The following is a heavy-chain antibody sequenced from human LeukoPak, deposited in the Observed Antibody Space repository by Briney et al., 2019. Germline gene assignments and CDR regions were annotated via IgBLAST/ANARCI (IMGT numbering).Heavy chain of an antibody. CDR1: GFTFSSYS. CDR3: ARDGRAAAGTKVVDY. Sequence: GGSLRLSCAASGFTFSSYSMNWVRQAPGKGLEWVSSISSSSSYIYYADSVKGRFTISRDNAKNSLYLQMNSLRAEDTAVYYCARDGRAAAGTKVVDYWGQGTLVTVSS. D-gene: IGHD6-13*01. J-gene: IGHJ4*02. CDR2: ISSSSSYI. V-gene: IGHV3-21*01.